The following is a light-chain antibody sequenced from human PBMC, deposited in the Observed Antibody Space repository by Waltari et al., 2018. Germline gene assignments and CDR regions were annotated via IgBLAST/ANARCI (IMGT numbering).Light chain of an antibody. V-gene: IGLV2-8*01. CDR3: SSYAGSNNRV. CDR2: EVS. CDR1: SSDVGDYNY. Sequence: QSALTQPPSASGSPGQSVTISCTGTSSDVGDYNYVSWYQQLPGKAPKLMIYEVSQRPSGVPDRFSGSKSGNTASLTVSGLQAEDEADYYCSSYAGSNNRVFGGGTKLTVL. J-gene: IGLJ3*02.